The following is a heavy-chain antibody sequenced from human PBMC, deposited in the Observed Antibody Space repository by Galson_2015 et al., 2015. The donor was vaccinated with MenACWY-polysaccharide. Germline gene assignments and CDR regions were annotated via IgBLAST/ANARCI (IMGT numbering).Heavy chain of an antibody. D-gene: IGHD3-10*01. CDR2: IYPSDSDV. J-gene: IGHJ6*02. CDR3: ARKDHGTGSMDV. V-gene: IGHV5-51*01. CDR1: GYLFPSFA. Sequence: QSGAEVKKPGESLTISCKASGYLFPSFAIGWVRQMPGKGLEWLGIIYPSDSDVKYNPSFQGQVTFSADRSTNTAYLQWSSLKASDSAMYYCARKDHGTGSMDVWGQGTTVTVSS.